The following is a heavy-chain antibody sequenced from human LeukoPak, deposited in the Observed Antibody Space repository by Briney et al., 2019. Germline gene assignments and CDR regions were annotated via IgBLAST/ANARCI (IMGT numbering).Heavy chain of an antibody. CDR3: AKGLYPGYSYGNFDY. Sequence: GSLRLSCAASGFTFGTYAMTWVRQAPGKGLEWVSAISGSDGSTYYADSVKGRFTISRVNSKNTLFLQMNSLRVEDTAVYYCAKGLYPGYSYGNFDYWGQGTLVTVS. D-gene: IGHD5-18*01. V-gene: IGHV3-23*01. CDR1: GFTFGTYA. CDR2: ISGSDGST. J-gene: IGHJ4*02.